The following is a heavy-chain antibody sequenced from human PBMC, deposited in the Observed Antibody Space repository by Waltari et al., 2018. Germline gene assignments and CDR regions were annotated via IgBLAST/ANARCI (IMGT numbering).Heavy chain of an antibody. J-gene: IGHJ3*02. CDR1: GGSISSGGYY. CDR2: IYYSGST. D-gene: IGHD3-10*01. CDR3: ARRGQDYYGSGSYPHAFDI. Sequence: QVQLQESGPGLVKPSQTLSLTCTVSGGSISSGGYYWSWIRQHPGKGLEWIGYIYYSGSTYYNPSLKSRVTISVDTSKNQFSLKLSSVTAADTAVYYCARRGQDYYGSGSYPHAFDIWGQGTMVTVSS. V-gene: IGHV4-31*03.